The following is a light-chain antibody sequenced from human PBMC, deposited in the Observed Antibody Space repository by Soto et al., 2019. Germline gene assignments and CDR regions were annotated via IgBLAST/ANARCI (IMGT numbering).Light chain of an antibody. CDR1: SSDFGGYNY. CDR2: AVT. CDR3: SSYTSSSTL. Sequence: QSVLTQPASVSGSPGQSITISCTGTSSDFGGYNYVSWYQQHPGKAPKLMIYAVTDRPSGVSSRFSGSKSGNTASLTISGLQAEDEADYYCSSYTSSSTLFGTGTKV. J-gene: IGLJ1*01. V-gene: IGLV2-14*01.